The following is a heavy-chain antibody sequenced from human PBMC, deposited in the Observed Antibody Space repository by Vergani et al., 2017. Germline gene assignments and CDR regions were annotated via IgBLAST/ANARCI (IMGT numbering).Heavy chain of an antibody. Sequence: QVQLQESGPGLVKPSQTLSLTCTVSGGSISSGGYYWSWIRQHPGKGLEWIGYIYYSGSTYYNPSLKSRVTISVDTSKNQFSLKLSSVTAADTAVYYCTREDCSGGSCFGGGDGYWGQGTLVTVSS. V-gene: IGHV4-31*03. CDR1: GGSISSGGYY. CDR3: TREDCSGGSCFGGGDGY. D-gene: IGHD2-15*01. CDR2: IYYSGST. J-gene: IGHJ4*02.